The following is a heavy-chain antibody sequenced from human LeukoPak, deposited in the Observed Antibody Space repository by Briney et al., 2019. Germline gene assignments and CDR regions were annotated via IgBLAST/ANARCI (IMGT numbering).Heavy chain of an antibody. Sequence: GGSLRLSCGASGFTFRSYWMSWVRQAPGKGLEWVANINRDGSEKYYVDSVKGRFTVSRDNTKNSVSLQMNSLRAEDTAVYYCARGGGGRDAYNSDYWGQGTLVTVSS. CDR1: GFTFRSYW. CDR3: ARGGGGRDAYNSDY. V-gene: IGHV3-7*04. CDR2: INRDGSEK. D-gene: IGHD3-16*01. J-gene: IGHJ4*02.